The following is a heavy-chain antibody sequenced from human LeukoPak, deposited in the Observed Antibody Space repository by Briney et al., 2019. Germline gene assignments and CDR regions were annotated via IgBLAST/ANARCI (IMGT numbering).Heavy chain of an antibody. J-gene: IGHJ1*01. D-gene: IGHD3/OR15-3a*01. V-gene: IGHV3-11*06. CDR2: ISSSSGYK. CDR3: ARQGLYDSSDFWTFQH. Sequence: PGGSLRLSCAASGFIFSDYYMSWIRQTTEKGLEWLSYISSSSGYKNYADSLKGRFTISRDNAKNSVYLQMNSLSAEDTAVYYCARQGLYDSSDFWTFQHWGQGTLVTVSS. CDR1: GFIFSDYY.